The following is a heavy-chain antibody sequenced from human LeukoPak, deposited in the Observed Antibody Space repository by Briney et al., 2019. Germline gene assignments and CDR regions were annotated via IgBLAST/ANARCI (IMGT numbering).Heavy chain of an antibody. D-gene: IGHD3-10*01. CDR3: ARDRRDYYGSGTYRDPYYYMDV. J-gene: IGHJ6*03. CDR2: ISSSSSYI. Sequence: GGSLRLSCVASGFSVSTNYMNWVRQAPGKGLEWVSSISSSSSYIYYADSVKGRFTISRDNAKNSLYLQMNSLRAEDTAVYYCARDRRDYYGSGTYRDPYYYMDVWGKGTTVIISS. V-gene: IGHV3-21*01. CDR1: GFSVSTNY.